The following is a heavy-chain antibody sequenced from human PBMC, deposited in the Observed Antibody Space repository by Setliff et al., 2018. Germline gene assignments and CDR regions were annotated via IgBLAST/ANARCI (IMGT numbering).Heavy chain of an antibody. D-gene: IGHD6-6*01. Sequence: SETLSLTCAVYGGSFSGYYWSWIRQPPGKGLEWIGYIYYSGSTNYNPSLKSRVTISVDTSKNQFSLKLSSVTVADTAVYYCATSIAARYYYYYMDVWGKGTTVTVSS. CDR1: GGSFSGYY. V-gene: IGHV4-59*12. CDR2: IYYSGST. CDR3: ATSIAARYYYYYMDV. J-gene: IGHJ6*03.